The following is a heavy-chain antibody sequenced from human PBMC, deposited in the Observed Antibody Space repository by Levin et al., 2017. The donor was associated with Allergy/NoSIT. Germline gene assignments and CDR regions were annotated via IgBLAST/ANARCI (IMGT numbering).Heavy chain of an antibody. V-gene: IGHV3-48*02. CDR1: GFTFSSYS. J-gene: IGHJ4*02. CDR2: ISSSSSTI. D-gene: IGHD5-18*01. CDR3: ARGTDTAMVTAHLGY. Sequence: PGGSLRLSCAASGFTFSSYSMNWVRQAPGKGLEWVSYISSSSSTIYYADSVKGRFTISRDNAKNSLYLQMNSLRDEDTAVYYCARGTDTAMVTAHLGYWGQGTLVTVSS.